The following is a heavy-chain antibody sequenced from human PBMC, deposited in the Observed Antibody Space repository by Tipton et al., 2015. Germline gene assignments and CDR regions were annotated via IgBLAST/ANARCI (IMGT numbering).Heavy chain of an antibody. J-gene: IGHJ4*02. Sequence: LRLSCAVSAYSISSDYYWGWIRQPPGKGLEWIGSIFHRGDTNYNPALKSRVTISVDTSKNQFSLKLSSVTAADTAVYYCARARGRHGGLFDSWGQGILVTVSS. CDR2: IFHRGDT. D-gene: IGHD4-23*01. CDR3: ARARGRHGGLFDS. CDR1: AYSISSDYY. V-gene: IGHV4-38-2*01.